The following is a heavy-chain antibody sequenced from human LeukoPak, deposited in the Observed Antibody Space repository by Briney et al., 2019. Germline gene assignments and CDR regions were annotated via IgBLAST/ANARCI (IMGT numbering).Heavy chain of an antibody. J-gene: IGHJ6*03. CDR3: AKSPENFYYYMDV. CDR1: GFPFSSYA. CDR2: ISGSGGST. V-gene: IGHV3-23*01. Sequence: GGSLRLSCAASGFPFSSYAMSWVRQAPGKGLEWVSAISGSGGSTYYADSVKGWFTISRDNSKNTLYLQMNSLRAEDTAVYYCAKSPENFYYYMDVWGKGTTVTVSS.